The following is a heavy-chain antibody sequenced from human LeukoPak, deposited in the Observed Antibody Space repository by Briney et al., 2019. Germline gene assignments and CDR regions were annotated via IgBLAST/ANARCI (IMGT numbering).Heavy chain of an antibody. CDR2: IIPIFGTA. CDR1: GGTFSSYA. J-gene: IGHJ6*02. CDR3: ARDEDVVRGVKSYYYYGMDV. D-gene: IGHD3-10*01. Sequence: SVKVSCKASGGTFSSYAISWVRQAPGQGLEWMGGIIPIFGTANYAQKFQGRVTITADESTSTAYMELSSLRSEDTAVYHCARDEDVVRGVKSYYYYGMDVWGQGTTVTVSS. V-gene: IGHV1-69*13.